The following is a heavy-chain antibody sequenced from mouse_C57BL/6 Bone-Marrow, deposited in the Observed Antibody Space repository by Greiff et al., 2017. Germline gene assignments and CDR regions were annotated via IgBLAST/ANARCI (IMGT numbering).Heavy chain of an antibody. D-gene: IGHD2-2*01. CDR2: INPYNGGT. CDR3: AIYYGYDGPWFAY. CDR1: GYTFTDDY. Sequence: VQLQQSGPVLVKPGASVKMSCKASGYTFTDDYMNWVNQSHGKSLEWIGVINPYNGGTNYNQKFKGKATLTVDKSSSPASMELNSLTSEDSAVYYCAIYYGYDGPWFAYWGQGTLVTVSA. V-gene: IGHV1-19*01. J-gene: IGHJ3*01.